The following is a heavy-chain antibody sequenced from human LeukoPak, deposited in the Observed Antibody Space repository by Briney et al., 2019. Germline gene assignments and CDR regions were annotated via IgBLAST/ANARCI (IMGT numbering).Heavy chain of an antibody. CDR2: INWDGGST. J-gene: IGHJ4*02. V-gene: IGHV3-43D*03. CDR3: AKDMTQQLGGFDY. Sequence: PGGSLRLSCAATGFTFDDYAMHWVRQAPGRGLEWVSLINWDGGSTYYADSVKGRFTISRDNSKQSLYLQMNSLRVEDTALYYCAKDMTQQLGGFDYWGQGTLVTVSS. CDR1: GFTFDDYA. D-gene: IGHD6-13*01.